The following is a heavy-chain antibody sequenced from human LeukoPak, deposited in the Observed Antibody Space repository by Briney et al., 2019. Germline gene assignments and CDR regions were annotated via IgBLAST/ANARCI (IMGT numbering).Heavy chain of an antibody. Sequence: PSETLSLTCTVSGGSISSYYWSWIRQPPGKGLEWIGYIYYSGSTNYNPSLKSRVTISVDTSKNQFSLKLSSVTAADTAVYYCARYYSNHYYYYYYYMDVWGKGTTVTVSS. D-gene: IGHD4-11*01. CDR2: IYYSGST. V-gene: IGHV4-59*01. J-gene: IGHJ6*03. CDR3: ARYYSNHYYYYYYYMDV. CDR1: GGSISSYY.